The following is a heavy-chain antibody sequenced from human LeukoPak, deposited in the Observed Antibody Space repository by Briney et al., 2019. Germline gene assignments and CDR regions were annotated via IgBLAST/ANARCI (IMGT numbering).Heavy chain of an antibody. CDR2: ISYDGSDK. CDR3: ANSKEYQLLAIDY. J-gene: IGHJ4*02. V-gene: IGHV3-30*18. Sequence: GGSLRLSCAASGFTFSSYGMHWVRQAPGKGLEWVAVISYDGSDKYYADSVKGRFTISRDNSKNTLYLQMNSLRAEDTAVYYCANSKEYQLLAIDYWGQGTLVTVSS. D-gene: IGHD2-2*01. CDR1: GFTFSSYG.